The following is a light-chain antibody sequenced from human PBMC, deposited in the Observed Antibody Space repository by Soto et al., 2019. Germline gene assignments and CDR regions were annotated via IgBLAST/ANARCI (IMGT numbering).Light chain of an antibody. J-gene: IGKJ1*01. V-gene: IGKV1-5*01. CDR3: QQSNSYSWT. Sequence: ENQITQSLSTLSATAADRVTITCRASQSISSWLAWYQHKPGKAPKLLIYDASNLDSGVPSRFSGSGSGTEFSLTISNLQPDDCATYYCQQSNSYSWTFCQGAKVDI. CDR2: DAS. CDR1: QSISSW.